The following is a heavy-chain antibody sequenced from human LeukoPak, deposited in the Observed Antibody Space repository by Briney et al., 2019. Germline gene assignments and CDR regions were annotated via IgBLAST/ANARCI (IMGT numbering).Heavy chain of an antibody. Sequence: SETLSLTCTVSGGSISSSSYYWGWIRQPPGKGLEWIGSIYYSGSTYYNPSLKSRVTISVDTSKNQFSLKLNSVTAADTAVYYCARHADSSSWYLRHAFDIWGQGAMVTVSS. CDR2: IYYSGST. CDR3: ARHADSSSWYLRHAFDI. V-gene: IGHV4-39*01. D-gene: IGHD6-13*01. J-gene: IGHJ3*02. CDR1: GGSISSSSYY.